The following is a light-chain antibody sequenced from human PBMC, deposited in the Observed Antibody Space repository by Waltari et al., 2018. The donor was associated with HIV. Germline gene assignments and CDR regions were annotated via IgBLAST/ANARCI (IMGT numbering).Light chain of an antibody. Sequence: QSALTQPASVSRSPGQSLTISCTGTSADVGAYHYVSWYQHRPGTAPQLIIYGVTNRPSGVSDRFSGSKSGNTASLAISGLQAEDEADYYCNSYDSTIIRVFGGGTKLTVL. J-gene: IGLJ2*01. CDR1: SADVGAYHY. V-gene: IGLV2-14*01. CDR3: NSYDSTIIRV. CDR2: GVT.